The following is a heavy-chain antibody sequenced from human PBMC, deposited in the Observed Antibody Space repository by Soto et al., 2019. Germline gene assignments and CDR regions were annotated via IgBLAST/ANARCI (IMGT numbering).Heavy chain of an antibody. V-gene: IGHV3-23*01. D-gene: IGHD2-21*01. CDR2: ISDSAGST. CDR3: AKERCGGRNCYQGWFDP. Sequence: EVQLLESGGGLVQPGGSLRLSCAASGFTFSNYAMTWVRQAPGKGLDWVTSISDSAGSTEYADSVKGRFTVSRDNSKNILYLQMNSLRADDTAVYYCAKERCGGRNCYQGWFDPWGQGTLVIVSS. CDR1: GFTFSNYA. J-gene: IGHJ5*02.